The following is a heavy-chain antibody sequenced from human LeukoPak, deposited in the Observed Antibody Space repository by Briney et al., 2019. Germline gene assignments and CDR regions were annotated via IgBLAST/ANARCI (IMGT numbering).Heavy chain of an antibody. Sequence: GGSLRLSCAASGFTVPTNYMTWVRQAPGKGLEWVSIVYSDDSTYYADSVKGRFTISRDNSKSTLYLQMNNLRAEDTAVYYCGRSTASCAFDYWGQGTLVTVSS. V-gene: IGHV3-53*01. D-gene: IGHD2-15*01. J-gene: IGHJ4*02. CDR1: GFTVPTNY. CDR3: GRSTASCAFDY. CDR2: VYSDDST.